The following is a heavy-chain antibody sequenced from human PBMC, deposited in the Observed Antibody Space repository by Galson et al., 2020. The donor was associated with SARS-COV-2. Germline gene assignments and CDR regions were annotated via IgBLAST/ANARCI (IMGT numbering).Heavy chain of an antibody. CDR3: VRTARVGDY. D-gene: IGHD6-25*01. V-gene: IGHV3-11*01. CDR1: GFSFSDYY. J-gene: IGHJ4*02. Sequence: KIGESLKISCAASGFSFSDYYMSWIRQAPGKGLEYISYISQRSTDIYYVDSVKGRFTISRDNAKKSLYLQMNSLRVEDTAVYYCVRTARVGDYWGQGTLVTVSS. CDR2: ISQRSTDI.